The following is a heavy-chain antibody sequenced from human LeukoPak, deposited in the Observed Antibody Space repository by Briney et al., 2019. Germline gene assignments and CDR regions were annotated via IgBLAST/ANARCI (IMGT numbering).Heavy chain of an antibody. Sequence: GGSLRLSCAASGFTFNNFGMQWVRQAPGKGLEWVSGINWNGGSTGYADSVKGRFTISRDNAKNSLYLQMNSLRAEDTALYHCARNVGGPLTGYYSYWGQGTLVTVSS. CDR1: GFTFNNFG. D-gene: IGHD3-9*01. CDR2: INWNGGST. V-gene: IGHV3-20*01. CDR3: ARNVGGPLTGYYSY. J-gene: IGHJ4*02.